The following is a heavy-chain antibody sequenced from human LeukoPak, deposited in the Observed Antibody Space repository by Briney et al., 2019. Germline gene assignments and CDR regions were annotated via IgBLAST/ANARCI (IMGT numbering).Heavy chain of an antibody. Sequence: SETLSLTCAVYGGSFSGYYWSWIRQPPGKGLEWIGEINHSGSTNYNPSLKSRVTISVDTSKNQFSLKLSSVTAADTAVYYCARGIKVVVVAATRYFDYWGQGTLVTVSS. CDR1: GGSFSGYY. CDR2: INHSGST. V-gene: IGHV4-34*01. J-gene: IGHJ4*02. CDR3: ARGIKVVVVAATRYFDY. D-gene: IGHD2-15*01.